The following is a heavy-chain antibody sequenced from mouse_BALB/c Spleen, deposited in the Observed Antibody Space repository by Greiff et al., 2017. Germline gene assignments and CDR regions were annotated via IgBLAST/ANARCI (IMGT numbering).Heavy chain of an antibody. CDR1: GFTFSSFG. D-gene: IGHD2-4*01. CDR3: ARSNYYDYSPWFAY. CDR2: ISSGSSTI. Sequence: EVHLVESGGGLVQPGGSRKLSCAASGFTFSSFGMHWVRQAPEKGLEWVAYISSGSSTIYYADTVKGRFTISRDNPKNTLFLQMTSLRSEDTAMYYCARSNYYDYSPWFAYWGQGTLGTVSA. V-gene: IGHV5-17*02. J-gene: IGHJ3*01.